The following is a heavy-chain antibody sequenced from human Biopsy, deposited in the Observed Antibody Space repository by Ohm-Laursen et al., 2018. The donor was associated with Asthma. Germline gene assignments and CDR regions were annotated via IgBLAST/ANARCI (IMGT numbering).Heavy chain of an antibody. CDR1: GFTFSSYG. Sequence: SSLRLSCAASGFTFSSYGMDWVRQAPGKGLEWAALMSYDGSIKDYADSVKGRFTISRDNSMNTLYLHMNSLRVEDTAVYYCAKRRGYSGHDNDYWGQGTLVIVSS. J-gene: IGHJ4*02. CDR2: MSYDGSIK. CDR3: AKRRGYSGHDNDY. V-gene: IGHV3-33*05. D-gene: IGHD5-12*01.